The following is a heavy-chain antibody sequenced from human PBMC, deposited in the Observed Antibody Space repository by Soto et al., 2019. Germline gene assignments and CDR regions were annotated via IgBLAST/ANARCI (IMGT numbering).Heavy chain of an antibody. CDR3: AGYDILTGYYTDWFDP. Sequence: PSETLSLTSAVSGDSITATEYFWGWIRQPPGKGLEWIGSIYYTGDTFYNPSFTSRLTISVDTSKNQFSLRLSSVTAADTAVYYCAGYDILTGYYTDWFDPWGQGTLVTVSS. J-gene: IGHJ5*02. V-gene: IGHV4-39*07. D-gene: IGHD3-9*01. CDR1: GDSITATEYF. CDR2: IYYTGDT.